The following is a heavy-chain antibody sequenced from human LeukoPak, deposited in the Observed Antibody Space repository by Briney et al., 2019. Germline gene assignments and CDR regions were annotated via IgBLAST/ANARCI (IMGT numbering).Heavy chain of an antibody. V-gene: IGHV1-69*13. CDR2: IIPIFGTA. J-gene: IGHJ4*02. CDR1: GGTFSSYA. Sequence: ASVKVSCKASGGTFSSYAISWVRQAPGQGLEWMGGIIPIFGTANYAQKFQGRVTITADESTSTAYMELSSLRSDDTAVYYCARDNDYVWGSYRYPGYWGQGTLVTVPS. CDR3: ARDNDYVWGSYRYPGY. D-gene: IGHD3-16*02.